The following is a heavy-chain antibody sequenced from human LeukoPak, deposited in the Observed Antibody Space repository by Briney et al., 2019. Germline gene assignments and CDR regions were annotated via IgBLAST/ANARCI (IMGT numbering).Heavy chain of an antibody. D-gene: IGHD5-18*01. V-gene: IGHV4-59*01. CDR1: GGSISSYY. CDR2: IYYSGST. J-gene: IGHJ4*02. Sequence: PSETLSLTCTVSGGSISSYYWSWIRQPPGKGLEWIGYIYYSGSTNYNPSLKSRVTISVDTSKNQFSLKLSSVTAADTAVYYCARENRGGDSDGIGYWGQGTLVTVSS. CDR3: ARENRGGDSDGIGY.